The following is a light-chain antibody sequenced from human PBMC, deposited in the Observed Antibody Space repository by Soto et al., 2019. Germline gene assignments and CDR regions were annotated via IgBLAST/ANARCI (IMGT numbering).Light chain of an antibody. J-gene: IGKJ1*01. Sequence: EIVLTQSPATLSLSPGERATLSCRASQSASSYLAWYQQKPGQAPRLLIYDASNRATGIPARFSGSGSGTDFTLTISSLEPEDFAVYYCQQRSNWPVTFGQGTKVDIK. V-gene: IGKV3-11*01. CDR1: QSASSY. CDR2: DAS. CDR3: QQRSNWPVT.